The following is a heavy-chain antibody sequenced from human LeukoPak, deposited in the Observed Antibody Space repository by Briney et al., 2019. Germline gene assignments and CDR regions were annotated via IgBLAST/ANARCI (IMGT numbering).Heavy chain of an antibody. D-gene: IGHD2-2*01. CDR3: ASSCSSTSCPDY. CDR2: INSDGSST. CDR1: GFTFSSYW. J-gene: IGHJ4*02. Sequence: GGSLRLSCAASGFTFSSYWMHWVRQAPGKGLVWVSRINSDGSSTSYADSVKGRFTISRDNAKNTLYLQMNSLRAEDTAVYYCASSCSSTSCPDYWGQGTLVTVSS. V-gene: IGHV3-74*01.